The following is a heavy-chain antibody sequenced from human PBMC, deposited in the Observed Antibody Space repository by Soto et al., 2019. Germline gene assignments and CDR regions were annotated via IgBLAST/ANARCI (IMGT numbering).Heavy chain of an antibody. CDR1: GFIFRTHS. CDR3: AKDIGSGYPFDY. J-gene: IGHJ4*02. CDR2: ISGSGGST. V-gene: IGHV3-23*01. D-gene: IGHD3-22*01. Sequence: LRLSCVASGFIFRTHSMNWVRQAPGKGLEWVSAISGSGGSTYYADSVKGRFTISRDNSKDTLYLQMNSLRAEDTAVYYCAKDIGSGYPFDYWGQGTLVTVSS.